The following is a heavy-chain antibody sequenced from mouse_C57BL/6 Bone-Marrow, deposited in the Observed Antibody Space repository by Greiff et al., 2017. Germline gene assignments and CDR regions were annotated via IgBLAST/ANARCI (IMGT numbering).Heavy chain of an antibody. CDR3: ARSFYFYAMDY. CDR1: GYTFTSYT. J-gene: IGHJ4*01. CDR2: INPSSGYT. Sequence: VKLVESGAELARPGASVKMSCKASGYTFTSYTMHWVKQRPGQGLEWIGYINPSSGYTKYNQKFKDKATLTADKSSSTAYMQLSSLTSEDSAVYYCARSFYFYAMDYWGQGTSVTVSS. V-gene: IGHV1-4*01. D-gene: IGHD2-1*01.